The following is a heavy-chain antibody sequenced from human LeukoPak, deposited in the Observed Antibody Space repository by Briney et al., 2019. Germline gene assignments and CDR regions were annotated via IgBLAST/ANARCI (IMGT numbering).Heavy chain of an antibody. J-gene: IGHJ4*02. CDR3: ATQPWELLQAVLVDY. CDR2: IWYDGSND. D-gene: IGHD1-26*01. Sequence: SGGSLRLSCGASGFTFSSFGMYWVRQAPGKGLEWVAVIWYDGSNDDYADSVKGRFTISRDNSKDTLYLQMNSLRAEDTAVYYCATQPWELLQAVLVDYWGQETLVTVSS. CDR1: GFTFSSFG. V-gene: IGHV3-33*01.